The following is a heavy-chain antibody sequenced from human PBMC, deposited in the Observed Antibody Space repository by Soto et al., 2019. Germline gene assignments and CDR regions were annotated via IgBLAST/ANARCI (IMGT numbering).Heavy chain of an antibody. CDR2: ISNSGYST. Sequence: EVQLLESGGGLVQPGGSLRLSCAASEFTFSNYAMTWVRQAPGKGLEWVSAISNSGYSTYCADSVKGRFTISRDNSKNTLYLQMNSLRAEDTAIYYGAKVFQYYYYGMDGWGLATTVTVSS. J-gene: IGHJ6*02. CDR3: AKVFQYYYYGMDG. CDR1: EFTFSNYA. V-gene: IGHV3-23*01.